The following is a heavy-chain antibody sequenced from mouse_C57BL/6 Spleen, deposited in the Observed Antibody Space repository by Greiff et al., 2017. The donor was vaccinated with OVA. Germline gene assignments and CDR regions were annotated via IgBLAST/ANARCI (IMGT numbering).Heavy chain of an antibody. V-gene: IGHV1-26*01. CDR1: GYTFTDYY. CDR3: ARGLLDSSGYGFAY. CDR2: INPNNGGT. D-gene: IGHD3-2*02. Sequence: VQLQQSGPELVKPGASVKISCKASGYTFTDYYMNWVKQSHGKSLEWIGDINPNNGGTSYNQKFKGKATLTVDKSSSTAYMELRSLTSEDSAVYYCARGLLDSSGYGFAYWGQGTLVTVSA. J-gene: IGHJ3*01.